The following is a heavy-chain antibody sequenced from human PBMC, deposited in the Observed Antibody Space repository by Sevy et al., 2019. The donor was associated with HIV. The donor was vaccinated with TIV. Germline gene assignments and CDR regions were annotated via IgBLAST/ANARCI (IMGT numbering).Heavy chain of an antibody. Sequence: GGSLRLSCAASGFSFSAYWMHWVRQVPGKGLVWVARISLDGSHIDYADSVKGRFTISRDNAKNTLSLQMNSLRGEDTAVYYGARGGAIVVSAALELDHWGQGTLVTVSS. CDR3: ARGGAIVVSAALELDH. CDR2: ISLDGSHI. CDR1: GFSFSAYW. V-gene: IGHV3-74*01. J-gene: IGHJ4*02. D-gene: IGHD2-2*01.